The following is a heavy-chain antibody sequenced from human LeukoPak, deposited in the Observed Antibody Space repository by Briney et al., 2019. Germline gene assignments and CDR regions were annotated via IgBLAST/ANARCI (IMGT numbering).Heavy chain of an antibody. CDR3: ASTCTNGVCPNFDY. V-gene: IGHV1-69*05. CDR2: IIPIFGTA. Sequence: APVKVSCKASGGTFSSYAISWVRQAPGQGLEWMGRIIPIFGTANYAQKFQGRVTITTDESTSTAYMELSSLRSEDTAVYYCASTCTNGVCPNFDYWGQGTLVTVSS. D-gene: IGHD2-8*01. CDR1: GGTFSSYA. J-gene: IGHJ4*02.